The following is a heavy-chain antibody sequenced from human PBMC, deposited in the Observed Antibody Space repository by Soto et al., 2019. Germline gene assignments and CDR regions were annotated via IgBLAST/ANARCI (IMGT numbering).Heavy chain of an antibody. CDR3: ARGPYTSSWETRFDY. Sequence: GASVKVSCKASGYTFTSYDINWVRQATGQGLEWMGWMKPNSDDTGYVEKFQGRVSMTRNTSISTAYMELSSLRSEDTAVYYCARGPYTSSWETRFDYWGQGTLVTAPQ. D-gene: IGHD6-13*01. V-gene: IGHV1-8*01. CDR1: GYTFTSYD. CDR2: MKPNSDDT. J-gene: IGHJ4*02.